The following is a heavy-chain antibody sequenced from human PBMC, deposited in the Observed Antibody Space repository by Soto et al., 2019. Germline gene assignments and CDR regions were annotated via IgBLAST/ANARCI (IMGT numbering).Heavy chain of an antibody. CDR1: GGSISSSSYY. D-gene: IGHD2-2*01. Sequence: PSETLSLTCTVSGGSISSSSYYWGWIRQPPGKGLEWIGSIYYSGSTYYNPSLKSRVTVSVDTSKNQFSLKLSSVTAADTAVYYCARTEYQLPLDYWGQGTLVTVSS. V-gene: IGHV4-39*01. J-gene: IGHJ4*02. CDR3: ARTEYQLPLDY. CDR2: IYYSGST.